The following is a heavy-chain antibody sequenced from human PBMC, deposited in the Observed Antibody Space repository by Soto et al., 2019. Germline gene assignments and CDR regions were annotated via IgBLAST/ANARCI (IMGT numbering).Heavy chain of an antibody. V-gene: IGHV3-11*06. CDR1: GFTFSDYY. J-gene: IGHJ4*02. Sequence: GGSLRLSCEGSGFTFSDYYISWIRQAPGKGLEWISYSSNSGTFSRYADSVKGRFSISRDNTKNLLYLQMNSLRAEDTAVYYCARSGDNYNRLDYWGQGT. D-gene: IGHD1-1*01. CDR3: ARSGDNYNRLDY. CDR2: SSNSGTFS.